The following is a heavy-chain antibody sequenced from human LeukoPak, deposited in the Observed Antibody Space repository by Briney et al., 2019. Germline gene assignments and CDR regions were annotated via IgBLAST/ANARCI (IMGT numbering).Heavy chain of an antibody. CDR2: IKQDGSEK. CDR1: GFIFSSHW. J-gene: IGHJ4*02. Sequence: GGSLRLSCAGSGFIFSSHWMIWVRQAPGKGLEWVANIKQDGSEKYDVDSVKGRFTISRDNTKSSMYLEMNSLRAEDTAVYYCVRYRDGEYDFWGQGSLVTVSS. V-gene: IGHV3-7*02. CDR3: VRYRDGEYDF. D-gene: IGHD4-17*01.